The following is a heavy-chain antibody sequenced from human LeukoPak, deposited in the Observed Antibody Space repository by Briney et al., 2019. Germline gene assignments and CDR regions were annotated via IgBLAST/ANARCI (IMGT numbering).Heavy chain of an antibody. Sequence: GASVKVSCKASGYTFTSHYMHWVRQAPGQGLEWMGIINPSGGSTSYAQKFQGRVTMTRDTSTSTVYMELSSLRSGDTAVYYCARVYGVAGHRDTFYGMDVWGKGTTVTVSS. D-gene: IGHD6-19*01. CDR3: ARVYGVAGHRDTFYGMDV. J-gene: IGHJ6*04. V-gene: IGHV1-46*01. CDR2: INPSGGST. CDR1: GYTFTSHY.